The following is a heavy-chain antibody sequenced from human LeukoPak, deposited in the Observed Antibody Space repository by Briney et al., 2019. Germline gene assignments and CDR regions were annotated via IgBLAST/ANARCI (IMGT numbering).Heavy chain of an antibody. Sequence: HAGGSLRLSCAASGFTVSSNYMSWVRQAPGKGLEWVSVIYSGGSTYYADSLKGRFSISRDNSKNTLYLKMNSLRAEDTAVYYCARAGGNLGWFVSGGKGTRVTVSS. D-gene: IGHD4-23*01. V-gene: IGHV3-53*01. CDR1: GFTVSSNY. CDR3: ARAGGNLGWFVS. CDR2: IYSGGST. J-gene: IGHJ5*01.